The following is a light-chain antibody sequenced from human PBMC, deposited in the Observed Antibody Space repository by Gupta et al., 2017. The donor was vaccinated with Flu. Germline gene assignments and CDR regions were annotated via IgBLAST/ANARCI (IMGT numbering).Light chain of an antibody. V-gene: IGLV1-44*01. CDR3: AAWDDSLNVYV. Sequence: SVLPQPPSASGTPAQRVTISCSGSSSNIGRNDVNWYQQLPGTAPKLLIYSSDQRPSGVPDRFSGSKCGTSASLAISGLQSEDEADFYCAAWDDSLNVYVFGTGTKVTVL. CDR1: SSNIGRND. CDR2: SSD. J-gene: IGLJ1*01.